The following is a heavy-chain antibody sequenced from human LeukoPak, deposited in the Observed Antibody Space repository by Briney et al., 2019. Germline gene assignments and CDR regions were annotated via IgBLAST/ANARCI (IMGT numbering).Heavy chain of an antibody. CDR1: GFTFSDYY. D-gene: IGHD3-10*01. Sequence: GGSLRLSCAASGFTFSDYYMSWIRQAPGKGLEWVAYISSRASATYYADSVRGRFTISRDNAKSSLYLQMNSLRAEDTAVYYCAKDGETYYYGSGSYYGHFDYWGQGTLVTVSS. CDR2: ISSRASAT. CDR3: AKDGETYYYGSGSYYGHFDY. V-gene: IGHV3-11*04. J-gene: IGHJ4*02.